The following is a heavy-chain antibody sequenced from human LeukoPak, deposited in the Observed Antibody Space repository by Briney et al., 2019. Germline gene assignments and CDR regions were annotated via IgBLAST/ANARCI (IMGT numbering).Heavy chain of an antibody. Sequence: GGSLRLSCTASGFTLSTYAMNWVRQAPGKGLEWVSGVGPSGARTYYADSVKGRFTVSRDNSKNMVFLQMNSLRAEDTAIYYCAKDDAYLQYDDWGQGTLVTVSS. J-gene: IGHJ4*02. CDR3: AKDDAYLQYDD. CDR1: GFTLSTYA. D-gene: IGHD5-24*01. V-gene: IGHV3-23*01. CDR2: VGPSGART.